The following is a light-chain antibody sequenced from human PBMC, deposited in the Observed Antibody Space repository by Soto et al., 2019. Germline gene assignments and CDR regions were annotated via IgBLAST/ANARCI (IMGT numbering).Light chain of an antibody. J-gene: IGLJ2*01. CDR1: KLGDKY. CDR3: QAWDSSTVV. V-gene: IGLV3-1*01. CDR2: QDS. Sequence: SYELTQPPSVSVSPGQTASITCSGDKLGDKYACWYQQKPGQSPVLVIYQDSKRPSGIPERFSGSNSGNTATLTIRGTQAMDEADYYCQAWDSSTVVFGVGTKLTVL.